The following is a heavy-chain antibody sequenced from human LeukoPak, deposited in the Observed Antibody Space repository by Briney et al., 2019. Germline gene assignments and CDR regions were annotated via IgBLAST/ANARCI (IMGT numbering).Heavy chain of an antibody. V-gene: IGHV4-38-2*02. Sequence: SETLSLTCTVSGFSISSGYYWAWIRQPPGKGLEWIGSIYHSGNTYYNPSLKSRVIISVDTSKNQFSLKLSSVTAADTAVYYCARVGSGLAQKYYYYGVDVWGQGTTVTASS. D-gene: IGHD3-3*02. CDR2: IYHSGNT. CDR1: GFSISSGYY. CDR3: ARVGSGLAQKYYYYGVDV. J-gene: IGHJ6*02.